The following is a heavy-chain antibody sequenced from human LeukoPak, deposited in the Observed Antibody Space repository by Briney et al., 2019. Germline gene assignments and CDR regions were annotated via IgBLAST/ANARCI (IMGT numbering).Heavy chain of an antibody. CDR1: GFPFRSYA. D-gene: IGHD1-1*01. J-gene: IGHJ4*02. V-gene: IGHV3-23*01. Sequence: GGPLRLSCVASGFPFRSYAMTWVRQTPGKGLESVSVITDDEDTYYADSVKGRFTISRDNSQNTAFLQMNSLRVEDTAVYYCAKVDYWSPENYFDSWGQGTLVTVSS. CDR2: ITDDEDT. CDR3: AKVDYWSPENYFDS.